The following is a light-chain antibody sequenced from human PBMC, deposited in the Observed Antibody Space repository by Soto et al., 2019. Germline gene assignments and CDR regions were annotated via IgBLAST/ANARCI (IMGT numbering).Light chain of an antibody. CDR3: QQSYGSPPFT. Sequence: DIQMTQSPSSLSASVGDSVSITCRTSQSVSRYVNWYQQKAGTAPKLLIYATSKLQSGVPSRFSGSGSGTDFTLSISSLQPEDVATYYCQQSYGSPPFTFGPGTRVDI. J-gene: IGKJ3*01. CDR2: ATS. V-gene: IGKV1-39*01. CDR1: QSVSRY.